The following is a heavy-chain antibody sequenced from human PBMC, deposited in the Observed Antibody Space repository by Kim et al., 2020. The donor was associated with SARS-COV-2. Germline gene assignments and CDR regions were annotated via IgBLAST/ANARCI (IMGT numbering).Heavy chain of an antibody. CDR3: ARGKSVVRGVTPNFHY. CDR1: GDSVSSNSAT. V-gene: IGHV6-1*01. D-gene: IGHD3-10*01. Sequence: SQTLSLTCAISGDSVSSNSATWNWIRQSPSRGLEWLGRTYYRSKWSNDYAAFVNSRITINPDTSKNQFSLQLNSVTPEDTALYYCARGKSVVRGVTPNFHYWGQGTLVTVSS. J-gene: IGHJ4*02. CDR2: TYYRSKWSN.